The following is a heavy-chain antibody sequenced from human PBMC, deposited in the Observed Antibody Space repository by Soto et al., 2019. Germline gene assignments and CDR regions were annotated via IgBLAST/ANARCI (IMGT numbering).Heavy chain of an antibody. J-gene: IGHJ5*02. Sequence: EVQLVESGGGLVQPGGSLRLSCAASGFTVSSNYMSWVRQATGRGLEWVSGIGTSGDTYYAGSVKGRFTISRENAKNSVYLQMNSLRAGDTAVYYCARGALGFDPWGQGTLVAVSS. CDR1: GFTVSSNY. CDR2: IGTSGDT. V-gene: IGHV3-13*04. CDR3: ARGALGFDP. D-gene: IGHD6-6*01.